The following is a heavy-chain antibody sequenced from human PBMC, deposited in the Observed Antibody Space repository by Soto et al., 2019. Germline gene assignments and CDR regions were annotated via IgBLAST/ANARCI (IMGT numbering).Heavy chain of an antibody. J-gene: IGHJ3*02. CDR1: GASISRSYW. Sequence: SETLSLTCSVSGASISRSYWWSWVRQFPGKGLEWMGEIYHSGSTIYNPSLQSRVTLSVDKSKDECYLKMSSVTAADTAVYYCTSKFGQLLADAFDIWGQGTMVTVSS. CDR3: TSKFGQLLADAFDI. D-gene: IGHD3-10*01. CDR2: IYHSGST. V-gene: IGHV4-4*02.